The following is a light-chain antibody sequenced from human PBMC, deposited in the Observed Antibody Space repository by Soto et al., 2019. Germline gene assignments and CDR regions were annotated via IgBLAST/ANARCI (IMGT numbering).Light chain of an antibody. Sequence: QSALTQPASVSGSPGQSITLSCTGSNSDIGAYNFVSWYQHHPGKAPKLILYEVTTRPPGVSSRFSGSKSGNTASLTISGLQPDDEASYYCSSYSTTNSPYVFGTGTKVTVL. CDR1: NSDIGAYNF. CDR2: EVT. J-gene: IGLJ1*01. CDR3: SSYSTTNSPYV. V-gene: IGLV2-14*01.